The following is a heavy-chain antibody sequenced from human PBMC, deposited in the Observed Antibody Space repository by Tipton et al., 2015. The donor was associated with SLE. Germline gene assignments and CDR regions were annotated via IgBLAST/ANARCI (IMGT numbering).Heavy chain of an antibody. CDR2: VYYTGSA. CDR3: ARGSGSYSLDY. V-gene: IGHV4-59*08. D-gene: IGHD3-22*01. CDR1: GGSISSHY. J-gene: IGHJ4*02. Sequence: TLSLTCTVSGGSISSHYWSWIRQPPGTGLEYIGYVYYTGSANYNPSLKSRLTISVDTSKNRFSLRLTSVTAADTAVYYCARGSGSYSLDYWGQGTLVTVSS.